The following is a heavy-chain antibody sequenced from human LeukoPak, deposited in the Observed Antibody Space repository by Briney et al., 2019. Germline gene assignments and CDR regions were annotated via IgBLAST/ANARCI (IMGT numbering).Heavy chain of an antibody. CDR2: VSHTGAT. CDR3: ARDRRGSYYTFDL. J-gene: IGHJ3*01. CDR1: GGSFSGYY. D-gene: IGHD1-26*01. V-gene: IGHV4-34*11. Sequence: SETLSLSCAVYGGSFSGYYWNWVRQTPEKGLEWIGYVSHTGATTNNPSLKSRVSITIDTSKSQISLSMTSVTAADSALYYCARDRRGSYYTFDLWGPGTIVSVS.